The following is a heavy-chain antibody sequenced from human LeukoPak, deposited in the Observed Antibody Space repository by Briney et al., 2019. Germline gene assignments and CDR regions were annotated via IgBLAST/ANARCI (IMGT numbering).Heavy chain of an antibody. CDR3: ARERGNLRGDAFDT. CDR2: IYSTGNT. Sequence: SETLSLTCTVSGVSISTYYWTWIRQPAGKGLEWIGRIYSTGNTNYNPSLESRVTMSIDTSKSQFSLKLTSVTAADTAVYYCARERGNLRGDAFDTWGQGTMVTVSS. D-gene: IGHD1-26*01. J-gene: IGHJ3*02. V-gene: IGHV4-4*07. CDR1: GVSISTYY.